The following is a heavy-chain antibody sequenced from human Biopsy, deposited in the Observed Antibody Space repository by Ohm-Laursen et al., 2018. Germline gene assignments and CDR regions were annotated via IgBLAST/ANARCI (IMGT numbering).Heavy chain of an antibody. CDR1: GDSISSYY. J-gene: IGHJ2*01. CDR3: ASAGYNPDWNFDL. CDR2: VYFTGRT. D-gene: IGHD5-24*01. Sequence: GTLSLTCTVSGDSISSYYWSWIRQSPGKGLEWIGYVYFTGRTSYNPSLKSRVTMSVNTSKKQFSLRLSSVTAADTAVYYCASAGYNPDWNFDLWGRGTRVTVSS. V-gene: IGHV4-59*12.